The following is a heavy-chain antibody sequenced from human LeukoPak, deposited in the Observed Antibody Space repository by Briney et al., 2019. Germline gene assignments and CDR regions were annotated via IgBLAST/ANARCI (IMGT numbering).Heavy chain of an antibody. CDR3: AKERIQLWFHLFDY. V-gene: IGHV3-23*01. CDR1: GFSFSSYA. J-gene: IGHJ4*02. CDR2: ISGSGGST. Sequence: GGSLRFSCAASGFSFSSYAMSWVRQAPGKRLEWVSAISGSGGSTYYADSVKGRFTISRDNSKNTLYLQMNSLRAEDTAVYYCAKERIQLWFHLFDYWGQGTLVTVSS. D-gene: IGHD5-18*01.